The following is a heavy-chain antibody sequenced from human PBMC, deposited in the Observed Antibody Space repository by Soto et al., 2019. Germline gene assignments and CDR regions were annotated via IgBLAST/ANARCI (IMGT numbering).Heavy chain of an antibody. CDR3: TRGPSGDKIDY. V-gene: IGHV4-30-4*01. CDR2: IYSGGGT. D-gene: IGHD7-27*01. CDR1: GDSINTVHYS. J-gene: IGHJ4*02. Sequence: QVQLQESRPGLVEPSQTLSLTCIVSGDSINTVHYSWSWIRQSPDKGLEWIGHIYSGGGTYTIPSLKSRVTISLDTSKNQFSLKLNSVTAADTAVYYWTRGPSGDKIDYWGQGALVIVSS.